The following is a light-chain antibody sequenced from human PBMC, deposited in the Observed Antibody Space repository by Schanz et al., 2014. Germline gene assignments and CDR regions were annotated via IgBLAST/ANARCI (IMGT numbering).Light chain of an antibody. CDR2: GAS. CDR3: QQYGSSPGT. CDR1: QSVYRN. J-gene: IGKJ1*01. V-gene: IGKV3-20*01. Sequence: EIVMTQSPATLSVSPGESATLSCRASQSVYRNLAWYQQKPGQAPRLLIYGASSRATGITDRFSGSGSGTDFTLTISRLEPEDFAVYYCQQYGSSPGTFGQGTKVEIK.